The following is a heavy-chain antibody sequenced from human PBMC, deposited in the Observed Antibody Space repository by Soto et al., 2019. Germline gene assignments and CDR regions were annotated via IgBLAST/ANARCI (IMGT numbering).Heavy chain of an antibody. V-gene: IGHV3-11*06. Sequence: GGSLSLSCAGSGFTFSDHYMSWIRQAPGKGLEWVSYISSTSGFTNYADSVKGRFTISRDNAKNSVYLQMNSLRAEDTAVFYCARDLTPNYWGQGTLVTVSS. CDR1: GFTFSDHY. CDR2: ISSTSGFT. CDR3: ARDLTPNY. J-gene: IGHJ4*02.